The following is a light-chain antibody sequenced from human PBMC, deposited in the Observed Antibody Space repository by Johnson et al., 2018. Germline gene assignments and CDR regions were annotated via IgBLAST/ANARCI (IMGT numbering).Light chain of an antibody. Sequence: QSVLTQPPSVSAAPGQKVTISCSGSSSNIGNNYVSWYQQLPGTAPKLLIYENNKRPSGIPDRFSGSKSGTSATLGITGLQTGDEADYYCGTWDSSLSAGNVFGTGTNGTV. CDR3: GTWDSSLSAGNV. CDR1: SSNIGNNY. CDR2: ENN. J-gene: IGLJ1*01. V-gene: IGLV1-51*02.